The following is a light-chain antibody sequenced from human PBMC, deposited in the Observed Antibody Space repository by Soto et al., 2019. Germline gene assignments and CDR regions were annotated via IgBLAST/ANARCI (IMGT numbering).Light chain of an antibody. J-gene: IGLJ2*01. Sequence: QSALTQPASVARSPGQSITISCTGASSDVGSYNLVSWYQQHPGKAPRLMIYEVSQRPSGVSNRFSGSKSGNTASLTISGLQAEDEADYYCCSYAGSGLGVFGGGTKLTVL. CDR2: EVS. CDR3: CSYAGSGLGV. CDR1: SSDVGSYNL. V-gene: IGLV2-23*02.